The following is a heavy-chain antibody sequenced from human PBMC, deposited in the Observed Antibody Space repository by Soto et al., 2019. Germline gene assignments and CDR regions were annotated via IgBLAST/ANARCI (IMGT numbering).Heavy chain of an antibody. Sequence: QVQLVESGGGVVQPGRSLRLSCAVSGFTFSSYGMHWVRQAPDKGLEWVAVISYDGSNNYYADSVKGRFTISRDNSKNTLYLQMNSLRTEDTGVYYCAKDLVSCGDHEAPLEPMDVWGQGTTVTVSS. D-gene: IGHD4-17*01. J-gene: IGHJ6*02. V-gene: IGHV3-30*18. CDR3: AKDLVSCGDHEAPLEPMDV. CDR2: ISYDGSNN. CDR1: GFTFSSYG.